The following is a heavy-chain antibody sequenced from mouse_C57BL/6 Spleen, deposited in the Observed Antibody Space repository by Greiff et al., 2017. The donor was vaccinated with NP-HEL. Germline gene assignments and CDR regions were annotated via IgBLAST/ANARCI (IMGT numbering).Heavy chain of an antibody. CDR2: IRNKANNHAT. CDR3: TNHYYDYDLYAMDY. D-gene: IGHD2-4*01. Sequence: EVQRVESGGGLVQPGGSMKLSCAASGFTFSDAWMDWVRQSPEKGLEWVAEIRNKANNHATYYAESVKGRFTISRDDSKSSVYLQMNSLRAEDTGIYYCTNHYYDYDLYAMDYWGQGTSVTVSS. J-gene: IGHJ4*01. V-gene: IGHV6-6*01. CDR1: GFTFSDAW.